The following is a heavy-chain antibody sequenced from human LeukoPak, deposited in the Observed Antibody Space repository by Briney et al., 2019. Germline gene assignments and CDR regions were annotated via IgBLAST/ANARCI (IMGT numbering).Heavy chain of an antibody. V-gene: IGHV1-2*06. J-gene: IGHJ4*02. D-gene: IGHD3-22*01. CDR1: GYTFTGYY. Sequence: GASVKVSCKASGYTFTGYYMHWVRQAPGQGLEWMERINPNSGGTNYAQKFQGRVTMTRDTSISTAYMELSRLRSDDTAAYYCARDLYYYDSSGYWVYYFDYWGQGTLVTVSS. CDR3: ARDLYYYDSSGYWVYYFDY. CDR2: INPNSGGT.